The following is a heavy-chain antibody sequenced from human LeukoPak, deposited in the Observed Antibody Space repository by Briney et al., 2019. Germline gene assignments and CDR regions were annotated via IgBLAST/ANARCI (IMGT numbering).Heavy chain of an antibody. Sequence: GESLKISCKGSGYSFTSYWIGWVRQMPGEGLEWMGIIYPGDSDTRYGPSFQGQVTISADKSISTAYLQWSSLKASDTAMYYCARQPASGYDEGNYWGQGTLVTVSS. CDR1: GYSFTSYW. CDR2: IYPGDSDT. V-gene: IGHV5-51*01. D-gene: IGHD5-12*01. CDR3: ARQPASGYDEGNY. J-gene: IGHJ4*02.